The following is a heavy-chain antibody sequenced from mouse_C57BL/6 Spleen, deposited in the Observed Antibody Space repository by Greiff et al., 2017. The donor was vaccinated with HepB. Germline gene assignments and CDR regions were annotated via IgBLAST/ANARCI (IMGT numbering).Heavy chain of an antibody. V-gene: IGHV3-6*01. J-gene: IGHJ2*01. D-gene: IGHD1-1*01. Sequence: EVKLMESGPGLVKPSQSLSLTCSVTGYSITSGYYWNWIRQFPGNKLEWMGYISYDGSNNYNPSLKNRISITRDTSKNQFFLKLNSVTTEDTATYYCAKEGAITTVVAPFDYWGQGTTLTVSS. CDR3: AKEGAITTVVAPFDY. CDR1: GYSITSGYY. CDR2: ISYDGSN.